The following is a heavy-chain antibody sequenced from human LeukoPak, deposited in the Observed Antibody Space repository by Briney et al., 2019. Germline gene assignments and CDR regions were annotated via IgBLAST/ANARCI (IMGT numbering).Heavy chain of an antibody. Sequence: PGGSLRLSCAASGFNFSRNGMHWVRQAPGQGLEWVAFIRFDGTNKFYGASVRGRFIISRDNSKNTLYLQMNSLRAEDTAEYYCVRDFDDVNGDYYYIPEYWGRGMLVAVSS. D-gene: IGHD3-22*01. CDR3: VRDFDDVNGDYYYIPEY. J-gene: IGHJ4*02. CDR1: GFNFSRNG. V-gene: IGHV3-30*02. CDR2: IRFDGTNK.